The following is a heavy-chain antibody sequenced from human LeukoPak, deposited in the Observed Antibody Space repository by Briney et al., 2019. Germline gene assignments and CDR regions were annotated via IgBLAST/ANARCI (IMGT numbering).Heavy chain of an antibody. CDR2: INPSGGST. CDR1: GYTFTSYY. CDR3: AGGASGLPFYY. V-gene: IGHV1-46*01. Sequence: AASVKVSFKASGYTFTSYYMHWVRQAPGQGLEWMGIINPSGGSTSYAQKFQGRVTMTRDMSTSTVYMELSSLRSEDTAVYYCAGGASGLPFYYWGQGTLVTVSS. D-gene: IGHD3-10*01. J-gene: IGHJ4*02.